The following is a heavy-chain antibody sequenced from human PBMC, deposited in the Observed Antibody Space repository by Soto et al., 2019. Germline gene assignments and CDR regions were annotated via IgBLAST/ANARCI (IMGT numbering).Heavy chain of an antibody. CDR2: IKQDGSEK. CDR1: GFTFSSYW. D-gene: IGHD4-17*01. CDR3: ARSTTNFDY. V-gene: IGHV3-7*01. Sequence: RLSCAASGFTFSSYWMSWVRQGPGKGLEWVANIKQDGSEKYYVDSVKGRFTISRDNAKKSLYLQMNSLRAEDTAVYYCARSTTNFDYWGQGTLVTVSS. J-gene: IGHJ4*02.